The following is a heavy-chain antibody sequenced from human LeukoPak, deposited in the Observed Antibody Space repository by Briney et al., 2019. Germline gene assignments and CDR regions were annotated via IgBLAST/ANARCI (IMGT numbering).Heavy chain of an antibody. CDR3: ARDLHSSWNSKDY. V-gene: IGHV3-21*01. CDR2: ISSSSSYI. CDR1: GFTFSSYS. J-gene: IGHJ4*02. D-gene: IGHD6-13*01. Sequence: GGSLRLSCAASGFTFSSYSMNWVRQAPGKGLEWVASISSSSSYIYYADSVKGRFTISRDNAKNSLYLQLNSLRAEDTAVYYFARDLHSSWNSKDYWGQGTLVTVSS.